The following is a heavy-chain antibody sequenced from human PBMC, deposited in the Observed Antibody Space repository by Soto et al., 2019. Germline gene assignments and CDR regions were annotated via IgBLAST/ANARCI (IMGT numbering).Heavy chain of an antibody. V-gene: IGHV4-34*01. Sequence: SETLSLTCAVYGGSFSGYYWSWIRQPPGKGLEWIGEINHSGSTNYNPSLKSRVTISVDTSKNQFSLKLSSVTAADTAVYYCARGGPLEYSGYATLDYWGQGTLVTVSS. CDR1: GGSFSGYY. CDR3: ARGGPLEYSGYATLDY. D-gene: IGHD5-12*01. J-gene: IGHJ4*02. CDR2: INHSGST.